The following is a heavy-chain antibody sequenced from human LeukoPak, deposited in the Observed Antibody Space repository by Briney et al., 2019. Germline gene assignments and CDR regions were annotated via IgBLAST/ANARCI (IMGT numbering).Heavy chain of an antibody. D-gene: IGHD3-22*01. J-gene: IGHJ4*02. CDR1: GGSISSYY. CDR3: ARGLYYYDSSGYYYYYFDY. V-gene: IGHV4-59*01. Sequence: TSETLSLTCTVSGGSISSYYWSWIRQPPGKGLEWIGYIYYSGSTNYNPSLKSRVTISVDTSKNQFSLKLSSVTAADTAVYYCARGLYYYDSSGYYYYYFDYWGQGTLVTVSS. CDR2: IYYSGST.